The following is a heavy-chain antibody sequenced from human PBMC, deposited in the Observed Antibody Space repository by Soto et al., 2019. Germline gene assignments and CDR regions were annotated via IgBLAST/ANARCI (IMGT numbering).Heavy chain of an antibody. V-gene: IGHV3-73*02. CDR3: TRHVASGVPAANYGKDF. CDR2: IRSKANSYAT. D-gene: IGHD2-2*01. CDR1: GFTFSDSS. Sequence: EVQLVESGGGMVQPGGSLKLSCAASGFTFSDSSMHWVRQASGKGLAWVGRIRSKANSYATAYAASVKGSFTISRDDSKNTAYLQMNSPETEDTAVYYCTRHVASGVPAANYGKDFWGQGTTVTVSS. J-gene: IGHJ6*02.